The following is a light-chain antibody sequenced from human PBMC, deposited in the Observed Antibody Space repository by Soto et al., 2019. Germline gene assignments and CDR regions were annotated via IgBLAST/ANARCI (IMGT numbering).Light chain of an antibody. V-gene: IGKV1-5*01. CDR3: QQYNSDPWT. Sequence: DIQMTQSPSTLSASVGDRVTITCRASQSITSWLAWYQQKPGKAPKLLMYDASSLHSGVPSRFSGSGSGTEFTLTISSLQPDDFATFYCQQYNSDPWTFGQGTKVEIK. J-gene: IGKJ1*01. CDR1: QSITSW. CDR2: DAS.